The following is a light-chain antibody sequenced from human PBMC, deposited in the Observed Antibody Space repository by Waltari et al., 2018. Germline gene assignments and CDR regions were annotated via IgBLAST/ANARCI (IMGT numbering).Light chain of an antibody. CDR3: QAWDSRTAYIL. Sequence: SFELTQPPSVSVSPGQTASITCSGDGLLAQYPCWYQQRSGQSPVLVISQGTKRPSGIPERFSGSSSGNTATLIISGAQAIDEADYFCQAWDSRTAYILFGGGTKLTVL. CDR1: GLLAQY. CDR2: QGT. V-gene: IGLV3-1*01. J-gene: IGLJ3*02.